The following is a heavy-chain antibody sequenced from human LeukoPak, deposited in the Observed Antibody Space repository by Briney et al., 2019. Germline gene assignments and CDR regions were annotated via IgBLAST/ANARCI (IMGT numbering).Heavy chain of an antibody. J-gene: IGHJ4*02. CDR3: ARRRPYYYGSGSYQYYFDY. D-gene: IGHD3-10*01. CDR2: INHSGST. CDR1: GGSFSGYY. V-gene: IGHV4-34*01. Sequence: SETLSLTCAVYGGSFSGYYWSWIRQPPGKGLEWIGEINHSGSTNYNPSLKSRVTISVDTSKNQFSLKLSSVTAADTAVYYCARRRPYYYGSGSYQYYFDYWGQGTLVTVSS.